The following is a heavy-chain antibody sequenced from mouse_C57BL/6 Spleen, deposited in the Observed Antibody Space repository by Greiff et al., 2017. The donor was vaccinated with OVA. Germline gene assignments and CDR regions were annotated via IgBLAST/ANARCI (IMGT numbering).Heavy chain of an antibody. J-gene: IGHJ2*01. D-gene: IGHD1-1*01. CDR2: IHPNSGST. CDR3: AGFITTVVATGDY. Sequence: VQLQQPGAELVKPGASVKLSCKASGYTFTSYWMHWVKQRPGQGLEWIGMIHPNSGSTNYNEKFKSKATLTVDKSSSTAYMQLSSLTSEDSAVYYCAGFITTVVATGDYWGQGTTLTVSS. V-gene: IGHV1-64*01. CDR1: GYTFTSYW.